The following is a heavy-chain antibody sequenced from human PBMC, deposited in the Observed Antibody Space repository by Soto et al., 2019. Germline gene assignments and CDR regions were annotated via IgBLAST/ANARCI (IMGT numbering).Heavy chain of an antibody. J-gene: IGHJ6*02. Sequence: GGSLRLSYAASGFTFSSYDMHWVRQATGKGLEWVSAIGTAGDTYYPGSVKGRFTISRENAKNSLYLQMNSLRAEDTAVYYCARVPWGSNYYYGMDVWGQGTTVTVSS. CDR2: IGTAGDT. CDR3: ARVPWGSNYYYGMDV. CDR1: GFTFSSYD. D-gene: IGHD3-16*01. V-gene: IGHV3-13*01.